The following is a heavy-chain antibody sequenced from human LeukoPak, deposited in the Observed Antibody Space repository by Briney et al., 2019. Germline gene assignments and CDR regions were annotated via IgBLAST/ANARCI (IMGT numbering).Heavy chain of an antibody. CDR2: ICPYNGET. V-gene: IGHV1-18*01. Sequence: ASVKVSCKTSGYTFVNYVLSWVRQAPGQGLEWVGWICPYNGETDSAPKFQGRVTLTTDKSTTTGNMELTSLRSDDTAIYYCAIGYVSGGYHHRVFYSWGQGTLVTVSS. J-gene: IGHJ4*02. D-gene: IGHD3-22*01. CDR1: GYTFVNYV. CDR3: AIGYVSGGYHHRVFYS.